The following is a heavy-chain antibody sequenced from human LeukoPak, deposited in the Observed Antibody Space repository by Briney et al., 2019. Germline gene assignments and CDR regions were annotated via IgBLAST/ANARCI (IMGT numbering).Heavy chain of an antibody. CDR2: INWNGGST. CDR3: VREEYSSGWCYDY. Sequence: GGSLRLSCAASGFTFDDYDMSWVGQAPGKGLEWVSGINWNGGSTGYADSVKGRFTISRDNAKNSLYLQMNSLRAEGTALYYCVREEYSSGWCYDYWGQGTPVTVSS. V-gene: IGHV3-20*04. J-gene: IGHJ4*02. CDR1: GFTFDDYD. D-gene: IGHD6-19*01.